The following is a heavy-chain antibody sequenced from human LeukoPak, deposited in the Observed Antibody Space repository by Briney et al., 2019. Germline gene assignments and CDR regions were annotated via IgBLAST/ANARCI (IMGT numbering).Heavy chain of an antibody. V-gene: IGHV3-33*01. CDR2: IWYDGSNK. D-gene: IGHD6-6*01. J-gene: IGHJ3*02. CDR3: ARVAARLFAFDI. CDR1: GFTFSSYG. Sequence: PGRSLRLSCAASGFTFSSYGMHWVRQAPGKGLEWVAVIWYDGSNKYYADSVKGRFTISRDNSKNTPYLQMNSLRAEDTAVYYCARVAARLFAFDIWGQGTMVTVSS.